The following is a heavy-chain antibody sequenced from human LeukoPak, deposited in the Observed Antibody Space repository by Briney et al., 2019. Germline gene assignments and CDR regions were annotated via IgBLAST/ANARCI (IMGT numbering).Heavy chain of an antibody. CDR1: GGSISSGIYY. V-gene: IGHV4-61*02. Sequence: PSETLSLTCTVSGGSISSGIYYWSWFRQPAGMGREWFGRINTSVNTNYNPSLKSRVSISVVTSKNQFSLQLSSVTAADTAVYYCAREVHDYVWGSQHDALDIWGQGTMVTVSS. D-gene: IGHD3-16*01. J-gene: IGHJ3*02. CDR3: AREVHDYVWGSQHDALDI. CDR2: INTSVNT.